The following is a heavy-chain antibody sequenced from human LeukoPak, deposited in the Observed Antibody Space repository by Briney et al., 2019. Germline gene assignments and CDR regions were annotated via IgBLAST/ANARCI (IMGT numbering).Heavy chain of an antibody. CDR1: GGSISSYY. J-gene: IGHJ4*02. D-gene: IGHD3-22*01. Sequence: SETLSLTCTVSGGSISSYYWSWIRQPAGKGLEWIGRIYTSGSTNYNPSLKSRVTMSVDTSKNQFSLKLSSVTAADTAVYYCAREHPYYYDSSGYYLYYFDCWGQGTLVTVSS. V-gene: IGHV4-4*07. CDR2: IYTSGST. CDR3: AREHPYYYDSSGYYLYYFDC.